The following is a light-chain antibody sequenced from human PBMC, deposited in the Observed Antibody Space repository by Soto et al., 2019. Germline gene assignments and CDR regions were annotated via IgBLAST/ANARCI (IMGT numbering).Light chain of an antibody. Sequence: QSVLTQPRSVSGSPGQSVTISCTGTSSDVGGYNYVSWYQQHPGKAPKLMIYDVSMRPSGVPDRFSGSKSGNTASLTISGLQAEDEADYYCCSYAGSYTLYVFGTGTKLTVL. CDR3: CSYAGSYTLYV. CDR1: SSDVGGYNY. V-gene: IGLV2-11*01. CDR2: DVS. J-gene: IGLJ1*01.